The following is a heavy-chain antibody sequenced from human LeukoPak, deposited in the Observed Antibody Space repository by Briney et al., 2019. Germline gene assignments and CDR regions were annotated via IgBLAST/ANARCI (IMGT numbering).Heavy chain of an antibody. V-gene: IGHV1-18*01. CDR2: ISAYNGNP. CDR1: GYTFTSYG. J-gene: IGHJ6*03. Sequence: ASVKVSCKASGYTFTSYGISWVRQAPGQGLEWMGWISAYNGNPNYAQKLQGRVTMTTDTSTSTAYMELRSLRSDDTAVYYCAREWEYRYYYYMDVWGKGTTVTVSS. D-gene: IGHD1-26*01. CDR3: AREWEYRYYYYMDV.